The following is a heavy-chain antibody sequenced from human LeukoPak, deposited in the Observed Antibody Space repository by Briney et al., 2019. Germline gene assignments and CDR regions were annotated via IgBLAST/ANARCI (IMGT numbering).Heavy chain of an antibody. CDR1: RFTFSSYG. CDR2: ISASGGST. D-gene: IGHD1-1*01. V-gene: IGHV3-23*01. Sequence: GSLRLSCAASRFTFSSYGMSWVRQAPGKGLEWVSAISASGGSTYYADSVKGRFTISRDNSKNTLYLQMNSLRTEDTAVYYCARGWYNWNDEVDYWGQGILVTVSS. CDR3: ARGWYNWNDEVDY. J-gene: IGHJ4*02.